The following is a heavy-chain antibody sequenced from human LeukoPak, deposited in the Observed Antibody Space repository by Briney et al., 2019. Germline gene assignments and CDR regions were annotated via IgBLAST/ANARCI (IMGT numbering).Heavy chain of an antibody. J-gene: IGHJ4*02. CDR2: INPNSGGT. D-gene: IGHD6-6*01. Sequence: ASVKVSCKASGYTFTGYYMHWVRQAPGQGLEWMGWINPNSGGTNYAQKFQGRVTMTRDTSISAAYMELSRLRSDDTAVYYCAREGYSSSPGVDYWGQGTLVTVSS. CDR3: AREGYSSSPGVDY. V-gene: IGHV1-2*02. CDR1: GYTFTGYY.